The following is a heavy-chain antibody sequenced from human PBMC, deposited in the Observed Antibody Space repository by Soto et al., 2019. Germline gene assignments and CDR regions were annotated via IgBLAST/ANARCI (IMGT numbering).Heavy chain of an antibody. Sequence: EVQLLESGGGLVQPGGSLRLSCAASGFTFRSYAMSWVRQAPGKGLEWVSAISGSGGSTYYADSVKGRFTIYRDNCKNKLYLQMNSLRAEDTPVYYCAKEGMVYAMDWFDPWGQGTLVTVSS. D-gene: IGHD2-8*01. CDR1: GFTFRSYA. CDR3: AKEGMVYAMDWFDP. V-gene: IGHV3-23*01. J-gene: IGHJ5*02. CDR2: ISGSGGST.